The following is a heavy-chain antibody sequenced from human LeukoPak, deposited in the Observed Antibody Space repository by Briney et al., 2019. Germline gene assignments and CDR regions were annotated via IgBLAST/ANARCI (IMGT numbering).Heavy chain of an antibody. J-gene: IGHJ3*02. CDR2: IRSKANSYAT. CDR1: GFTFSGSA. Sequence: GGSLRLSCAASGFTFSGSAMHWVRQASGKGLEWVGRIRSKANSYATAYAASVKGRFTISRDDSKNTAYLQMNSLKTEDTAVYYCTRADYYDSSGYISTDAFDIWGQGTMVTVSS. V-gene: IGHV3-73*01. CDR3: TRADYYDSSGYISTDAFDI. D-gene: IGHD3-22*01.